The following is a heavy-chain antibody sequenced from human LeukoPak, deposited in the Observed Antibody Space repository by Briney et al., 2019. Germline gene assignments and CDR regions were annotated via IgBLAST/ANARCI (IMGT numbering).Heavy chain of an antibody. J-gene: IGHJ4*02. CDR1: GGTFSSYA. Sequence: SVKVSCKASGGTFSSYAISWVRQTPGQGLEWMGGIIPIFGTANYAQKFQGRVTITADESTSTAYMELSSLRSEDTAVYYCARDLNDFWSGYYDYWGQGTLVTVSS. CDR2: IIPIFGTA. D-gene: IGHD3-3*01. CDR3: ARDLNDFWSGYYDY. V-gene: IGHV1-69*01.